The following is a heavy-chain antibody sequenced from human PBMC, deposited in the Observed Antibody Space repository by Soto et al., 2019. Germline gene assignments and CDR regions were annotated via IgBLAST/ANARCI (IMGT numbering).Heavy chain of an antibody. J-gene: IGHJ5*02. CDR3: VRDSRDYRTRHNWFDP. Sequence: QVQLQESGPGLVKPSQTLSLTCTVSGGSITTYGYYCSWIRQPPGKGLEWIGYIDYSGSTYYNPSLKSRVRTSLDTSKNQVSLKLSSVTAADTAVYYCVRDSRDYRTRHNWFDPWGQGTLVTVSS. CDR1: GGSITTYGYY. D-gene: IGHD4-17*01. V-gene: IGHV4-31*03. CDR2: IDYSGST.